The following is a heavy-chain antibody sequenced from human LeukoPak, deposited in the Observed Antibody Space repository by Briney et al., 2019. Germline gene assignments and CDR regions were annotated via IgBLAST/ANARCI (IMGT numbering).Heavy chain of an antibody. CDR1: GDSISGGYY. V-gene: IGHV4-38-2*01. D-gene: IGHD3-22*01. Sequence: SETLSLTCAVSGDSISGGYYWGWIRQPPGKGLEWIWHIHHSGGTYYNPSLKSRVTISVDTSKNQFSLIVTSVTAADTAVYYCARQAPYYYDNTGYYLYWGQGILVTVSS. CDR3: ARQAPYYYDNTGYYLY. CDR2: IHHSGGT. J-gene: IGHJ4*02.